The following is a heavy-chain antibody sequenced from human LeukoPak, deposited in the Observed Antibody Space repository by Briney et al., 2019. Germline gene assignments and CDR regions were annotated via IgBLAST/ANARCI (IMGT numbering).Heavy chain of an antibody. CDR1: GFTFSKYW. D-gene: IGHD3-16*01. CDR3: ARAWGSYDSFDI. J-gene: IGHJ3*02. V-gene: IGHV3-74*01. Sequence: PGGSLRLSCAASGFTFSKYWMHWVREAPGKGLVWVSRINGDGSITTHADSVKGRFTISRDNAKNTVYLQMNSLRAEDTAVYYCARAWGSYDSFDIWGAGTMVTVSS. CDR2: INGDGSIT.